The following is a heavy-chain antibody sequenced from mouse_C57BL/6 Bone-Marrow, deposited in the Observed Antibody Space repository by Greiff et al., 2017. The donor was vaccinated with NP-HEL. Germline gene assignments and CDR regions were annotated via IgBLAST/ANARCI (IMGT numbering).Heavy chain of an antibody. CDR3: ARYYYGSRGWYFDV. CDR1: GYTFTSYW. J-gene: IGHJ1*03. D-gene: IGHD1-1*01. CDR2: IDPNSGGT. V-gene: IGHV1-72*01. Sequence: QVQLQQPGADLVKPGASVKLSCKASGYTFTSYWMHWVKQRPGRGLERIGRIDPNSGGTKFNEKFKTKATLTVGKPSSTAYMQLSSLTSEDSAVYYCARYYYGSRGWYFDVWGTGTTVTVSS.